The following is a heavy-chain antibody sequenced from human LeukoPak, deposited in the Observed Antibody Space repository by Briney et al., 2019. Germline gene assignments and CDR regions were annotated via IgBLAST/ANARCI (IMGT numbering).Heavy chain of an antibody. CDR3: AKDSDSSGYYYGLLYAFDI. CDR1: GFTFDDYA. Sequence: PGRSLRLSCAASGFTFDDYAMHWVRQAPGKGLEWVSGISWNSGSIGYADSVKGRFTISRDNAKNSLYLQMNSLRAEDTALYYCAKDSDSSGYYYGLLYAFDIWGQGTMVTVSS. V-gene: IGHV3-9*01. CDR2: ISWNSGSI. D-gene: IGHD3-22*01. J-gene: IGHJ3*02.